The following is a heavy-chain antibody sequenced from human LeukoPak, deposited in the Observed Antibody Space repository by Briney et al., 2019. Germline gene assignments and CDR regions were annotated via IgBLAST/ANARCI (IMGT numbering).Heavy chain of an antibody. D-gene: IGHD2-21*01. Sequence: SETLSLTCTVSGYSISSGYYWGWIRQPPGKGLEWIGSIYHSGSTYYNPSLKSRVTISVDTSKNQFSLKLSSVTAADTAVYYCASHPFVGSGGMDVWGQGTTVTVSS. CDR2: IYHSGST. CDR3: ASHPFVGSGGMDV. J-gene: IGHJ6*02. V-gene: IGHV4-38-2*02. CDR1: GYSISSGYY.